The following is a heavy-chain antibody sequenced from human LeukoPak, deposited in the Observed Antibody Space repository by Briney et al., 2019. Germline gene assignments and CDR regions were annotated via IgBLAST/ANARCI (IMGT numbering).Heavy chain of an antibody. CDR3: AIFSSGGNNHGT. CDR1: GFSFSRYW. J-gene: IGHJ1*01. D-gene: IGHD4-23*01. CDR2: IKSDGSIT. Sequence: GGSLRLSCAASGFSFSRYWMHWVRQAPGKGLVWISRIKSDGSITNYADSVRGRFTVSRDNAKNTLDLQMNSLTAEDPAVYHCAIFSSGGNNHGTWAQGTPVTVAS. V-gene: IGHV3-74*01.